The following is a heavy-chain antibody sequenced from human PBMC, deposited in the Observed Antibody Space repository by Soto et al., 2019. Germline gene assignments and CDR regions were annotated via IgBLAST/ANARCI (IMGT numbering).Heavy chain of an antibody. Sequence: GGSLRLSCAASGFTFSSYAMSWVRQAPGKGLEWVSAISGSGGSTYYADSVKGRFTISRDNSKNTLDLKMNSLRAEDTAVYYCAKSLWGSDFGSGYSDALDIWGQGTMVTVSS. V-gene: IGHV3-23*01. CDR1: GFTFSSYA. J-gene: IGHJ3*02. CDR3: AKSLWGSDFGSGYSDALDI. CDR2: ISGSGGST. D-gene: IGHD3-3*01.